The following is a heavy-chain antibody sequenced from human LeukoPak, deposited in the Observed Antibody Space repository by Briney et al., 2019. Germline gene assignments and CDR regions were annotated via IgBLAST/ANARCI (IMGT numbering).Heavy chain of an antibody. CDR3: ARDRRLDYYDSSGPDY. D-gene: IGHD3-22*01. Sequence: GGSLRLSCAASGFTLSTYAVSWVRQAPGKGLEWVSGITPTYNTYYADSVKGRFTISRDNSKNTLYLQMNSLRAEDTAVYYCARDRRLDYYDSSGPDYWGQGTLVTVSS. CDR1: GFTLSTYA. V-gene: IGHV3-23*01. CDR2: ITPTYNT. J-gene: IGHJ4*02.